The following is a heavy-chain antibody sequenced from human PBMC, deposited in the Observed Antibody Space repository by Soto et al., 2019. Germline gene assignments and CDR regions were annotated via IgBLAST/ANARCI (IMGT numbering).Heavy chain of an antibody. CDR2: FYHSGST. Sequence: SETLSLTCTVSNVSMDSRDHYWIWIRQSPGRGLEWIGHFYHSGSTYYNPSLRSRASISNDLSKNQFFLELSSVTGADTAVYFCARIYWLRDSSGYHHPFDYWGQGTLVTVS. D-gene: IGHD3-22*01. V-gene: IGHV4-30-4*01. J-gene: IGHJ4*02. CDR1: NVSMDSRDHY. CDR3: ARIYWLRDSSGYHHPFDY.